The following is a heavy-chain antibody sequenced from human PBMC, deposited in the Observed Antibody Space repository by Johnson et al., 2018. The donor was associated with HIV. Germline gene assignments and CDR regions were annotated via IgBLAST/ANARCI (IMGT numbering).Heavy chain of an antibody. D-gene: IGHD5-18*01. V-gene: IGHV3-66*01. Sequence: EQLVQSGGGLVQPGGSLRLYCVVSGFTVSSNYITWVRQAPGKGLEWVSVISSGGDTYYADSVKDRFTISRDNSKNTLYLQMNRLRAEDTAVYYCARAPGYSRAFDIWGQGTMVTVST. CDR3: ARAPGYSRAFDI. J-gene: IGHJ3*02. CDR2: ISSGGDT. CDR1: GFTVSSNY.